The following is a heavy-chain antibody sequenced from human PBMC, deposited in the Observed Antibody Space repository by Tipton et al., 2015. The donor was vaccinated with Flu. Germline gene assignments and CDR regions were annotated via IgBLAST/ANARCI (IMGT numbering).Heavy chain of an antibody. CDR2: VYYTGTT. Sequence: TLSLTCGVSGGSISSYHWTWVRQRPGKGLEWIGHVYYTGTTSYNPSLNNRVTISLDTSRTHFSLRLTSVTAADAAVYFCARDDSMSPRLLVYGGQGTLVAVSS. CDR1: GGSISSYH. J-gene: IGHJ4*02. V-gene: IGHV4-59*01. D-gene: IGHD4-11*01. CDR3: ARDDSMSPRLLVY.